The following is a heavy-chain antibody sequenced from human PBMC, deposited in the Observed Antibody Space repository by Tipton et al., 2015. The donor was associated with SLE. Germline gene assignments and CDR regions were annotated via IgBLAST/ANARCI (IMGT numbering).Heavy chain of an antibody. V-gene: IGHV3-30-3*01. Sequence: QLVQSGGGVVQPGRSLRLSCAASGFTFNSYAMHWVRQAPGKGLEWVAVISYDGSNKYYADSVKGRFTISRDNSKNTLYLQMNSLRAEDTAVYYCAREFPSTMIVVGRLRVDAFDIWGQGTMVTVSS. CDR1: GFTFNSYA. CDR3: AREFPSTMIVVGRLRVDAFDI. J-gene: IGHJ3*02. CDR2: ISYDGSNK. D-gene: IGHD3-22*01.